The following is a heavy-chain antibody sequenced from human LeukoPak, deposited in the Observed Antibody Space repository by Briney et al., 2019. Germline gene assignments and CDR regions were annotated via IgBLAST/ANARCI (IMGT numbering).Heavy chain of an antibody. CDR1: GVSISSGSYY. V-gene: IGHV4-61*02. D-gene: IGHD5-18*01. J-gene: IGHJ6*02. CDR3: ARDGGYSYGYGMDV. CDR2: IYASGRT. Sequence: SETLSLTCTVSGVSISSGSYYWSWIRQPAGKGLEWIGRIYASGRTNYNPSVKSRVTISADTSKNQFSLNLSSVTAADTAVYYCARDGGYSYGYGMDVWGQGTTVTVSS.